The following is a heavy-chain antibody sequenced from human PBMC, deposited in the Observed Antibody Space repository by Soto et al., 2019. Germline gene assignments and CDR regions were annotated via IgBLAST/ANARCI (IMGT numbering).Heavy chain of an antibody. Sequence: SETLSLTCAVYGGSFSGYYWSWIRQPPGKGLEWIGEINHSGSTNYNPSLKSRVTISVDTSKNQFSLKLSSVTAADTAVYYCARGLAYYDFWSGYYSWFDPWGQGTLVTVS. D-gene: IGHD3-3*01. V-gene: IGHV4-34*01. CDR2: INHSGST. J-gene: IGHJ5*02. CDR3: ARGLAYYDFWSGYYSWFDP. CDR1: GGSFSGYY.